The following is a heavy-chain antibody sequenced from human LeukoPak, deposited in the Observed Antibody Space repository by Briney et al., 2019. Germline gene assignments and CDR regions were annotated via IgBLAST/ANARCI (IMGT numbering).Heavy chain of an antibody. CDR1: GLKFRNYG. Sequence: GGSLRLSCVASGLKFRNYGMHWVRQAPGKGLEWVTFIWYDGSHQYYIDSVKGRFTVSRDNAESTLYLQMDSLRAEDTAVYYCATDRNEGKYYDYWGQGTLVTVSS. D-gene: IGHD2/OR15-2a*01. CDR3: ATDRNEGKYYDY. V-gene: IGHV3-30*02. J-gene: IGHJ4*02. CDR2: IWYDGSHQ.